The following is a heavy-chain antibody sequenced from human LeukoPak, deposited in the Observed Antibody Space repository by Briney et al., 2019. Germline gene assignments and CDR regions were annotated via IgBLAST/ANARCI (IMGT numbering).Heavy chain of an antibody. CDR3: AKASIVATIIDNWFDP. V-gene: IGHV3-9*01. J-gene: IGHJ5*02. CDR2: ISWNSGSL. D-gene: IGHD5-12*01. Sequence: SLRLSCAASGFTFDDYAMHWVRQAPGKGLEWVSGISWNSGSLGYADSVKGRFTISRDNAKNSLYLPMNSLRAEDTALYYCAKASIVATIIDNWFDPWGQGTLVTVSS. CDR1: GFTFDDYA.